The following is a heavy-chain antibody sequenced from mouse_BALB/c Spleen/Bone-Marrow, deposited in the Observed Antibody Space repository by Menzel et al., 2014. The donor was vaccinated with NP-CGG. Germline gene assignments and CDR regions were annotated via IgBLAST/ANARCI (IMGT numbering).Heavy chain of an antibody. V-gene: IGHV1-20*02. Sequence: VQLQQPGPELVKPGASVKISCKASGYSFTGYFMNWVMQSHGKSLEWIGRINPYNGDTFYNQKFKGKATLTVGKSSSTAHMELRSLASEDSAVYYCARSGYYGSSYFDYWGQGTTLTVSS. D-gene: IGHD1-1*01. J-gene: IGHJ2*01. CDR1: GYSFTGYF. CDR3: ARSGYYGSSYFDY. CDR2: INPYNGDT.